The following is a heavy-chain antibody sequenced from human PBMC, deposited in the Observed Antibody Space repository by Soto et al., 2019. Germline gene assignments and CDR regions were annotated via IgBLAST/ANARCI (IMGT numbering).Heavy chain of an antibody. CDR3: ARETDPYYGSGSYYY. J-gene: IGHJ4*02. Sequence: QVHLQQWGAGPFKPSETLSLSCAIFGGSSRGYYLGWIRQPPGKGLEWIGEVHHSRSPNYNPSLKSRATISLDTSKNHFSLKLSSVTAADTGVYYCARETDPYYGSGSYYYWGQGTLVTVSS. CDR1: GGSSRGYY. CDR2: VHHSRSP. V-gene: IGHV4-34*01. D-gene: IGHD3-10*01.